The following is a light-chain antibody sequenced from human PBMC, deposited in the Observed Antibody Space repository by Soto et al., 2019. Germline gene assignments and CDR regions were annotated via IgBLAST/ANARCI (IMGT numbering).Light chain of an antibody. V-gene: IGKV3-11*01. Sequence: DIVLTQSPATLSLSPGERATLSCRASQSVSKYLAWYQQKPGQAPRLLIYDASNRATGIPARFSGSGSGTDFTLTVSSLEPEDFAVYYCQQRNSWPLTFGGGTKVDIK. CDR2: DAS. CDR3: QQRNSWPLT. J-gene: IGKJ4*01. CDR1: QSVSKY.